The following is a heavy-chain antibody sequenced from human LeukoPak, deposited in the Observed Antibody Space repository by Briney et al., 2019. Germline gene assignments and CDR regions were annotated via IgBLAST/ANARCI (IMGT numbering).Heavy chain of an antibody. D-gene: IGHD5-18*01. CDR2: INHSGST. J-gene: IGHJ4*02. Sequence: SETLSLTCAVYGGSFSGYYWSWIRQPPGKGLEWIGEINHSGSTNYNPYLKSRVTISVDTSKNQFSLKLSSVTAADTAVYYCARADTAMVSRYFDYWGQGTLVTVSS. CDR1: GGSFSGYY. CDR3: ARADTAMVSRYFDY. V-gene: IGHV4-34*01.